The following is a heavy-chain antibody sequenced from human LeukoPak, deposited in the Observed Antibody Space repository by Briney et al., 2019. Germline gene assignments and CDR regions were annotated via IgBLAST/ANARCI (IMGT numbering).Heavy chain of an antibody. V-gene: IGHV3-23*01. CDR2: ISGSGGST. D-gene: IGHD6-13*01. J-gene: IGHJ4*02. CDR3: AKASSSWYSYFDY. Sequence: GGSLRLSCAASGFTFSSYAMSWVRQAPGKGLEWVSAISGSGGSTYYADSVKGRFTISRDNSKNTLYLQMNSLRAEDTAVYYCAKASSSWYSYFDYGGQETLVTVSS. CDR1: GFTFSSYA.